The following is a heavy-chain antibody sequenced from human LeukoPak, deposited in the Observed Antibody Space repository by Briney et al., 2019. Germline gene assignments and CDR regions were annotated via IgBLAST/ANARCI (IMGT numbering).Heavy chain of an antibody. D-gene: IGHD1/OR15-1a*01. CDR2: FDPEDGET. J-gene: IGHJ4*02. CDR3: ATVEHGRESY. V-gene: IGHV1-24*01. CDR1: GYTLTELS. Sequence: GASVKVSCKVSGYTLTELSMHWVRQSPGKGLEWMGGFDPEDGETIYAQKFPGRVTMTEDTSTDTAYMALSSLRSEDTAVYYCATVEHGRESYWGQGTLVTVSS.